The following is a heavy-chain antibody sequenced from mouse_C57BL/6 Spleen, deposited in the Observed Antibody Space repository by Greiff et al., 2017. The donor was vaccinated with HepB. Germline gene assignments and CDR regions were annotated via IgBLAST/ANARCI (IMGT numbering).Heavy chain of an antibody. CDR2: IWSGGST. D-gene: IGHD2-4*01. CDR1: GFSLTSYG. CDR3: ARNTLMIKEYYYAMDY. Sequence: QVQLQHSGPGLVQPSQSLSITCTVSGFSLTSYGVHWVRQSPGKGLEWLGVIWSGGSTDYNAAFISRLSISKDNSKSQVFFKMNSLQADDTAIYYCARNTLMIKEYYYAMDYWGQGTSVTVSS. J-gene: IGHJ4*01. V-gene: IGHV2-2*01.